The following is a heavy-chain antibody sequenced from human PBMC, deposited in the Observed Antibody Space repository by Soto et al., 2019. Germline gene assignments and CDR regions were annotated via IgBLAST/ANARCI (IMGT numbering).Heavy chain of an antibody. J-gene: IGHJ4*02. D-gene: IGHD3-9*01. CDR1: GGSISSSSYY. V-gene: IGHV4-39*01. Sequence: QLQLQESGPGLVKPSETLSLTCSVSGGSISSSSYYWGWIRQPPGKGLEWIGNIYYSGSTYYNPSLKSRDTITVDTSKNQFSLKLSSVTAADTAVYYCARRESYDILTGYYHFDYWGQGTLVTVSS. CDR3: ARRESYDILTGYYHFDY. CDR2: IYYSGST.